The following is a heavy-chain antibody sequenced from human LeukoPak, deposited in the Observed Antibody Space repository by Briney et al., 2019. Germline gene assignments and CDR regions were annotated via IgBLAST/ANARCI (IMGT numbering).Heavy chain of an antibody. D-gene: IGHD6-6*01. J-gene: IGHJ4*02. CDR2: IIPIFGTA. Sequence: GSSEKVSCKASGGTFSSYAISWVRQAPGQGLEWMGGIIPIFGTANYAQKFQGRVTITTDESTSTAYMELSSLRSEDTAVYYCASRYSSSSGYFDYWGQGTLVTVSS. CDR1: GGTFSSYA. CDR3: ASRYSSSSGYFDY. V-gene: IGHV1-69*05.